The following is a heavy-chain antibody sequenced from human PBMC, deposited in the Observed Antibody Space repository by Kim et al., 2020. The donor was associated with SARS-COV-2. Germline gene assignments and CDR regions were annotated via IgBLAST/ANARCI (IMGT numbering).Heavy chain of an antibody. CDR3: ARDGSDIYYDFWSGYYGYYFDY. CDR2: ISSNGGST. D-gene: IGHD3-3*01. J-gene: IGHJ4*02. CDR1: GFTFSSYA. V-gene: IGHV3-64*01. Sequence: GGSLRLSCAASGFTFSSYAMHWVRQAPGKGLEYVSAISSNGGSTYYANSVKGRFTISRDNSKNTLYLQMGSLRAEDMAVYYCARDGSDIYYDFWSGYYGYYFDYWGQGTLVTVSS.